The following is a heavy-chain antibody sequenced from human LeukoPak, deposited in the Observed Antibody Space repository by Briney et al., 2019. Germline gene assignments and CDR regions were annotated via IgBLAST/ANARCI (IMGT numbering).Heavy chain of an antibody. CDR3: AKNGIRLWFGELFTDY. D-gene: IGHD3-10*01. Sequence: GGSLRLSCAASGFTFSSYGMSWVRQAPGKGLEWVSAISGSGGSTYYADSVKGRFTISRDNTKNTLYLQMNSLRAEDTAVYYCAKNGIRLWFGELFTDYWGQGTLVTVSS. CDR1: GFTFSSYG. V-gene: IGHV3-23*01. J-gene: IGHJ4*02. CDR2: ISGSGGST.